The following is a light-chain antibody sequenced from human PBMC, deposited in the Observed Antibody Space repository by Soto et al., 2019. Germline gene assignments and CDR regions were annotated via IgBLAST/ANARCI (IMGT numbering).Light chain of an antibody. CDR3: MQSLETPYT. V-gene: IGKV2-28*01. CDR1: KSLMLSNGNIF. Sequence: DIVMTQSPLSLPVTPGEPASISCRSSKSLMLSNGNIFLDWYLQKLGQSPHVLIYLASNRAPGVPDRFSGSASGTDFTLRISRVEAEDVGVYYCMQSLETPYTFGLGTKLEIK. J-gene: IGKJ2*01. CDR2: LAS.